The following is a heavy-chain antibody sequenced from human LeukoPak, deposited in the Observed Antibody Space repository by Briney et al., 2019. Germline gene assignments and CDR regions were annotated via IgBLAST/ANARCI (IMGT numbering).Heavy chain of an antibody. D-gene: IGHD2/OR15-2a*01. V-gene: IGHV3-21*01. CDR3: ASRKNTLGPGAFDI. Sequence: GGSLRLSCAASGFTFSSYSMKWVRQAPGKGLEWVSSISSSSSYIYYADSVKGRFTISRDNAKNSLYLQMNSRRAEDTAVYYCASRKNTLGPGAFDIWGQGTMVTVSS. CDR2: ISSSSSYI. J-gene: IGHJ3*02. CDR1: GFTFSSYS.